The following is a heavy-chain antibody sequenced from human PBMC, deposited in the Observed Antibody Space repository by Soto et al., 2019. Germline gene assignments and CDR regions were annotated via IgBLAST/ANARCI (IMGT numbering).Heavy chain of an antibody. J-gene: IGHJ5*02. CDR1: GASIGTNNW. V-gene: IGHV4-4*02. Sequence: PWETLSLTCAVSGASIGTNNWWSWVRQPPGKGLEWIGEVYHSGTTNCNPSLKSRVTISTDNSKNQFSLKLSSVTAADTAVYYCARERGYYDFWSGYYANWFDPWGQGTLVTVSS. CDR2: VYHSGTT. CDR3: ARERGYYDFWSGYYANWFDP. D-gene: IGHD3-3*01.